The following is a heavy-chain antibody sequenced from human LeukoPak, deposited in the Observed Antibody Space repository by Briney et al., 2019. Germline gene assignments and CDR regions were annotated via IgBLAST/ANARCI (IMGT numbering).Heavy chain of an antibody. CDR2: IYYSGST. J-gene: IGHJ4*02. D-gene: IGHD3-16*02. CDR3: ARALGGDWGSYREFDY. CDR1: GGSISSYY. Sequence: SETLSLTCTVSGGSISSYYWSWLRQPPGKGLEWIGYIYYSGSTNYNPSLKSRVTISVDTSKNQFSLKLSSVTAADTAVYYCARALGGDWGSYREFDYWGQGTLVTVSS. V-gene: IGHV4-59*01.